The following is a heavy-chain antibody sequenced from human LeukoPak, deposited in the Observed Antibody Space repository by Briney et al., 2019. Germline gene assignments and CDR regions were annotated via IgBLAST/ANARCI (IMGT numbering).Heavy chain of an antibody. Sequence: SETLSLTCAVYGGSFSGYYWSWIRQPPGKGLEWIGEINHSGSTNYNPSLKSRVTISVDTSKSQFSLKLSSVTAADTAVYYCARKEVSATRYCSSTSCPGGMDVWGQGTTVTVSS. CDR3: ARKEVSATRYCSSTSCPGGMDV. V-gene: IGHV4-34*01. CDR1: GGSFSGYY. D-gene: IGHD2-2*01. J-gene: IGHJ6*02. CDR2: INHSGST.